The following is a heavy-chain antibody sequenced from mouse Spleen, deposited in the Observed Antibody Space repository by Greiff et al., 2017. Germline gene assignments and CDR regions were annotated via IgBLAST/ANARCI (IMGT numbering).Heavy chain of an antibody. V-gene: IGHV1-85*01. CDR3: ARRGDSNPFAY. J-gene: IGHJ3*01. Sequence: VHLVESGPELVKPGASVKLSCKASGYTFTSYDINWVKQRPGQGLEWIGWIYPRDGSTKYNEKFKGKATLTVDTSSSTAYMELHSLTSEDSAVYFCARRGDSNPFAYWGQGTLVTVSA. D-gene: IGHD2-5*01. CDR2: IYPRDGST. CDR1: GYTFTSYD.